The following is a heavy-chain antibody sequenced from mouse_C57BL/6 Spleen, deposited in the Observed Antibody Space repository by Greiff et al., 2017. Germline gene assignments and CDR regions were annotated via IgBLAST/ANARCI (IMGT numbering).Heavy chain of an antibody. V-gene: IGHV1-39*01. CDR2: INPNYGTT. Sequence: EVKLMESGPELVKPGASVKISCKASGYSFTDYNMNWVKQSNGKSLEWIGVINPNYGTTSYNQKFKGKATLTVDQSSSTAYMQLKSLTSEDSAVYYCARDTTVVGYFDYWGQGTTLTVSS. D-gene: IGHD1-1*01. CDR1: GYSFTDYN. CDR3: ARDTTVVGYFDY. J-gene: IGHJ2*01.